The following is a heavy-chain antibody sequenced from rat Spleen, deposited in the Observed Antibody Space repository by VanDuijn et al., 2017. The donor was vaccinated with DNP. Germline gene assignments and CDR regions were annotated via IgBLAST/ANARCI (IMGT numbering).Heavy chain of an antibody. CDR2: ISYSGST. J-gene: IGHJ2*01. CDR3: ARSSSILDYFNY. D-gene: IGHD1-6*01. V-gene: IGHV3-1*01. CDR1: GSSISSNY. Sequence: EVQLQESGPGLVRPSQSLSLSCSVTGSSISSNYWGWIRKFPGNKMEWIGHISYSGSTCYNPSLKSRISITRDTSKNQFFLQLNSVTTEDTATYYCARSSSILDYFNYWGQGVMVTVSS.